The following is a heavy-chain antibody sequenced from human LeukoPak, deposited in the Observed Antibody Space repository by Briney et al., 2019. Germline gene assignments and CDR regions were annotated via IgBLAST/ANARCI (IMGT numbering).Heavy chain of an antibody. CDR1: GFTLSPFW. CDR3: AKDPVAAAGSY. Sequence: GGSLRLSCAVSGFTLSPFWMHWVRQSPGKGPVWVSRINPDGSVTNYADSVKGRFTISRDNSKNTLYLQMNSLRAEDTAVYYCAKDPVAAAGSYWGQGTLVTVSS. J-gene: IGHJ4*02. D-gene: IGHD6-13*01. V-gene: IGHV3-74*01. CDR2: INPDGSVT.